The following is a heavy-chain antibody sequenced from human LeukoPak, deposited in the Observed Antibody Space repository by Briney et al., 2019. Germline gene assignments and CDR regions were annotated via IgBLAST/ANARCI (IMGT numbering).Heavy chain of an antibody. V-gene: IGHV1-2*06. Sequence: GASVKVSCKAFGYPFSDYYMHWVRQAPGQGLQWMGRINSNNGGTNYAQNFQGRVTMTRDTPINTAYMEVTGLTSDDTSLYYCARSLSARFGERNAFDVWGQGTLVTVS. D-gene: IGHD3-10*01. CDR3: ARSLSARFGERNAFDV. J-gene: IGHJ3*01. CDR1: GYPFSDYY. CDR2: INSNNGGT.